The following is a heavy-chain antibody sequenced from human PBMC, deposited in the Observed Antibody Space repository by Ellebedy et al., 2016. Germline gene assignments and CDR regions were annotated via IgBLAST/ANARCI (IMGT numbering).Heavy chain of an antibody. CDR1: GGSFSGYY. J-gene: IGHJ4*02. V-gene: IGHV4-34*01. Sequence: SETLSLTCAVYGGSFSGYYWSWIRQPPGKGLEWIGEINHSGSTNYNPSLKSRVTISVDTSKNQFSLKLSSVTAADTAVYYCARGGLRFLEWLLPRYYFDYWGQGTLVTVSS. D-gene: IGHD3-3*01. CDR2: INHSGST. CDR3: ARGGLRFLEWLLPRYYFDY.